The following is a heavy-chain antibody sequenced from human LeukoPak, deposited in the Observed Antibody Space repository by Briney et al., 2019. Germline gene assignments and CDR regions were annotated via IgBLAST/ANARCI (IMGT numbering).Heavy chain of an antibody. CDR2: IKPDGSHQ. Sequence: LPGGSLRLSGPASGLAFSDIWRSWVGQAPGKGWEGLANIKPDGSHQNYVDSVKGRFTISRDNAQNSLYLQMNSLRAEDTAIYYCASTFPYCGGGSCALGGQGTLVTVSS. J-gene: IGHJ4*02. D-gene: IGHD2-15*01. V-gene: IGHV3-7*01. CDR3: ASTFPYCGGGSCAL. CDR1: GLAFSDIW.